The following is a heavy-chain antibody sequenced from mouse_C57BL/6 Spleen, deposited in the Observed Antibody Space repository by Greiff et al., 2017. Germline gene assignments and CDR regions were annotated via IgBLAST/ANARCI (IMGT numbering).Heavy chain of an antibody. CDR3: ATRYDYRFAY. CDR1: GYSFTGYY. J-gene: IGHJ3*01. D-gene: IGHD2-4*01. Sequence: EVQLQQSGPELVKPGASVKISCKASGYSFTGYYMNWVKQSPEKSLEWIGEINPSTGGTTYNQKFKAKATLTVDKSSSTAYMQLKSLTSEDSAVYYCATRYDYRFAYWGQGTLVTVSA. CDR2: INPSTGGT. V-gene: IGHV1-42*01.